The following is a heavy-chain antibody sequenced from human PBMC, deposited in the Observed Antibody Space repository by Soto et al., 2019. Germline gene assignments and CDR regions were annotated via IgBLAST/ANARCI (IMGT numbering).Heavy chain of an antibody. CDR2: ISNDGTNK. J-gene: IGHJ5*02. CDR1: GFTFSAFG. V-gene: IGHV3-30*18. Sequence: QEQLVESGGGVVQPGRSLRLSCAASGFTFSAFGMHWVRQTPGKGLEWAAVISNDGTNKYYADSVKGRFTISRDNSKNTQYLQMDRQRPEDTAVYYCAKAVKISRLSACSGCSCGRGGLIDPWGQGTLVPVCS. D-gene: IGHD3-10*02. CDR3: AKAVKISRLSACSGCSCGRGGLIDP.